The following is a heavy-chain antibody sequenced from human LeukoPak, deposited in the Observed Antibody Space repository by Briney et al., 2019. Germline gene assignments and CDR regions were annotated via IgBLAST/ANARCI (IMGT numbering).Heavy chain of an antibody. CDR3: ARSAGKTYY. Sequence: SETLSLTCTVSGGSINSYYWSWIRRPPGKGLEWIGYIHYSGTTNYNPSLKSRVTISVDTSKNHFSLKLSSVTAADTAVYFCARSAGKTYYWGQGTLVTVSS. CDR2: IHYSGTT. CDR1: GGSINSYY. D-gene: IGHD2-15*01. J-gene: IGHJ4*02. V-gene: IGHV4-59*08.